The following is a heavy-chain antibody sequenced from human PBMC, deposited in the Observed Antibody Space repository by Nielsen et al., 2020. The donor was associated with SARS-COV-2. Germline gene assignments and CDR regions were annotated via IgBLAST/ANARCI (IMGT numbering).Heavy chain of an antibody. CDR1: GGSISSSSYY. D-gene: IGHD7-27*01. J-gene: IGHJ4*02. V-gene: IGHV4-39*02. CDR3: AREGVTGDPFDY. Sequence: SETLSLTCTVSGGSISSSSYYWGWIRQPPGKGLEWIGSIYYSGSTYYNPSLKSRVTISVDTSKNQFSLKLSSVTAADTAVYYCAREGVTGDPFDYWGQGTLVTVSS. CDR2: IYYSGST.